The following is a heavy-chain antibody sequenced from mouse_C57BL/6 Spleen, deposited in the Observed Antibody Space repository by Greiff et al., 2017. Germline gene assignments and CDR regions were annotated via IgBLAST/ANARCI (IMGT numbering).Heavy chain of an antibody. J-gene: IGHJ2*01. CDR3: ANYGNDYFDY. V-gene: IGHV1-26*01. CDR2: INPNNGGT. Sequence: EVQLQQSGPELVKPGASVKISCKASGYTFTDYYMNWVKQSHGKSLEWIGDINPNNGGTSYNQKFKGKATLTVDKSSSTAYMELRSLTSEDSAVYYCANYGNDYFDYWGQGTTLTVSS. D-gene: IGHD2-1*01. CDR1: GYTFTDYY.